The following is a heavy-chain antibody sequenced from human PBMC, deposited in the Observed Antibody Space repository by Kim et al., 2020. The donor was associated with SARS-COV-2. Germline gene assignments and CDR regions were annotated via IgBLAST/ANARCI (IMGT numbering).Heavy chain of an antibody. V-gene: IGHV4-34*01. J-gene: IGHJ4*02. CDR1: GGSVSGYS. D-gene: IGHD6-19*01. CDR3: AREEDDSSGWYLI. Sequence: SETLSLTCAVYGGSVSGYSWSWIRQPPGKGLEWIGEINPGGGTNYKPSLRSRVTISGDTSQNHVSLRLTSVTAADTGLYFCAREEDDSSGWYLIWGRGTLVTVSS. CDR2: INPGGGT.